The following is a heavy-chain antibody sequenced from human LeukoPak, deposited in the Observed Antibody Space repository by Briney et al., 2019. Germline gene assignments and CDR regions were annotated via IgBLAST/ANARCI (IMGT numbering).Heavy chain of an antibody. CDR3: ARDVTGYYYYGMDV. CDR1: GFTFSSYG. J-gene: IGHJ6*04. Sequence: GRSLRLSCAAYGFTFSSYGMHWVRQVPGKGLEWVAVIWYDGSNKYYADSVKGRFTISRDNSKNTLYLQMNSLRAEDTAVYYCARDVTGYYYYGMDVWGKGTTVTVSS. CDR2: IWYDGSNK. V-gene: IGHV3-33*01.